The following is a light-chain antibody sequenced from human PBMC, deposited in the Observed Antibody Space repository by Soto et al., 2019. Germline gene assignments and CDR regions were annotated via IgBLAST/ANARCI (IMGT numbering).Light chain of an antibody. CDR2: GPS. CDR3: QHFYSWPGT. V-gene: IGKV3-15*01. CDR1: QSVSSN. J-gene: IGKJ1*01. Sequence: EIVMTQSPATLSVSPGERATLSCRASQSVSSNLAWYQQKPGQAHRLLIYGPSTRATGIPARFSGSGSGTEFTLTISSLQSEDSAVYYCQHFYSWPGTFGQGTKVEIK.